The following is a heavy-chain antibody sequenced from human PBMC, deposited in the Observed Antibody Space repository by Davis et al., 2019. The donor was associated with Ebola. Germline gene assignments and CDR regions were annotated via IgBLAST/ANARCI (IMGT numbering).Heavy chain of an antibody. CDR2: IYSGAGGST. CDR3: ARALGGEDD. V-gene: IGHV3-66*01. D-gene: IGHD3-16*01. J-gene: IGHJ4*02. Sequence: GESLKISCAASAFTVSSNYMTWVRQAPGKGLEWVSIIYSGAGGSTYYADSVKGRFTISRDNSRSTLYLQMNSLRADDTAVYYCARALGGEDDWGQGTLVTVSS. CDR1: AFTVSSNY.